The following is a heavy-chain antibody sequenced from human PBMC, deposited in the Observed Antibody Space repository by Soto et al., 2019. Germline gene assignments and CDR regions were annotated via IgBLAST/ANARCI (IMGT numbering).Heavy chain of an antibody. D-gene: IGHD3-16*01. V-gene: IGHV4-30-4*01. CDR2: VYYRGSI. Sequence: PSETLSLTCTVSGDSISSPDYYWSWIRQAPGKGLELIGYVYYRGSIYYTPSFESRVSISINTSKNQLSLSLTSVTAADSALYFRARVTFTRNWFDSWGQGILVTVSS. J-gene: IGHJ5*01. CDR1: GDSISSPDYY. CDR3: ARVTFTRNWFDS.